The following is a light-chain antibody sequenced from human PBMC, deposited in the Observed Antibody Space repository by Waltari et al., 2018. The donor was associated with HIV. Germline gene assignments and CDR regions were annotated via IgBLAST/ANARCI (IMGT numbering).Light chain of an antibody. V-gene: IGLV4-69*01. J-gene: IGLJ3*02. CDR1: SGHSSYA. CDR2: LNSDVSH. CDR3: QSWVTALV. Sequence: QLVLTQSPSASASLGASVKLTCTLSSGHSSYAIAWHQQQPEKGPRYLMKLNSDVSHSKGDGIPDRFSGSSSGAERYLSIPSLRAEDEADYYCQSWVTALVFGGGTKLTV.